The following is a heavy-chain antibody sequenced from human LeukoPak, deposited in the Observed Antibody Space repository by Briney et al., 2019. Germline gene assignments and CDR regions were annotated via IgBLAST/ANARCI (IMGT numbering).Heavy chain of an antibody. CDR3: ARENYDSGGRAHY. J-gene: IGHJ4*02. Sequence: TGGSLRLSCAASGYTFTGYYMHWVRQAPGQGLEWMGWINPNSGGTNYAQKFQGRVTMTRDTSISTAYMELSRLGSDDTAVYYCARENYDSGGRAHYGGREPLVTVS. V-gene: IGHV1-2*02. CDR2: INPNSGGT. CDR1: GYTFTGYY. D-gene: IGHD3-22*01.